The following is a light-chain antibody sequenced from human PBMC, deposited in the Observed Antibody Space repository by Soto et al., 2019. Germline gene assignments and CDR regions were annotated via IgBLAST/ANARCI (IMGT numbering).Light chain of an antibody. J-gene: IGKJ4*01. V-gene: IGKV1D-16*01. CDR1: HGISNW. Sequence: TQSQTSLSASVGDRVTIICLASHGISNWLAWYQQKPKKAPKSLIYATSSLQSGVPSRFIGSGSCTNFTLTISILQPEDFATYYCQQYNSHPHTFGGGTKVDIK. CDR2: ATS. CDR3: QQYNSHPHT.